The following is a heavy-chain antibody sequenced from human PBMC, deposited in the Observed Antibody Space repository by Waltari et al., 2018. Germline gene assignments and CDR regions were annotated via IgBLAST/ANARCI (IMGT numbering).Heavy chain of an antibody. CDR2: IIPIFGTA. Sequence: QVQLVQSGAEVKKPGSSVKVSCKASGGTFSSYAISWVRQAPGQGLEWVGRIIPIFGTANYAQKFQGRVTITADKSTSTAYMGLSSLRSEDTAVYYCASSRIVGATEDAFDIWGQGTMVTVSS. J-gene: IGHJ3*02. V-gene: IGHV1-69*08. CDR3: ASSRIVGATEDAFDI. CDR1: GGTFSSYA. D-gene: IGHD1-26*01.